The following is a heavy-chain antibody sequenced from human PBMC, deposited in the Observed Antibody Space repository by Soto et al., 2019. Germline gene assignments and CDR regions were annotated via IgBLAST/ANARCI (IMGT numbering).Heavy chain of an antibody. CDR2: INAGNGNT. J-gene: IGHJ5*02. V-gene: IGHV1-3*01. CDR3: ARAGTKYSYGSANCFDP. D-gene: IGHD5-18*01. Sequence: QVQLVQSGAEVKKPGASVKVSCKASGYTFTSYAMHWVRQAPGQRLEWMGWINAGNGNTKYSQKFQGRVTITRDTSASTAYMELSSLRSEDTAVYYCARAGTKYSYGSANCFDPWGQGTLVTVSS. CDR1: GYTFTSYA.